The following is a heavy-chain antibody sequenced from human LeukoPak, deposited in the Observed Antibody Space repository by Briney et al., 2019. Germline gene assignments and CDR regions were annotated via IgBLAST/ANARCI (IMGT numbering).Heavy chain of an antibody. CDR2: INSGGSST. CDR3: ARDRGGGSCYDY. D-gene: IGHD2-15*01. V-gene: IGHV3-74*01. Sequence: GGPLRLSCAASGFTFSSYWMHWVRQAPGTGLVWVSRINSGGSSTSYADYVKGRFTISRDNAKNTLYLQMNSLRAEDTAVYYCARDRGGGSCYDYWGQGTLVTVSS. CDR1: GFTFSSYW. J-gene: IGHJ4*02.